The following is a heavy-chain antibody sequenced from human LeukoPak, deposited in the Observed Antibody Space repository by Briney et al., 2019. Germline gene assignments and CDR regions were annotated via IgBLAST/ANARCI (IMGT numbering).Heavy chain of an antibody. D-gene: IGHD6-13*01. Sequence: PGGSLRLSCAASGFTFITYAMSWVRQAPGKGLEWVSGISGSGTGGRTYYADSVKGRFTISRDNSKNTLYLQMNSLRAEDTAVYYCATTGYSSRNYWGQGTLVTVSS. CDR1: GFTFITYA. J-gene: IGHJ4*02. CDR3: ATTGYSSRNY. CDR2: ISGSGTGGRT. V-gene: IGHV3-23*01.